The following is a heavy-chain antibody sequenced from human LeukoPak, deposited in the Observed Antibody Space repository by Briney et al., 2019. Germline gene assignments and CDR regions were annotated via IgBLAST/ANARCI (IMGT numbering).Heavy chain of an antibody. CDR3: ASEVSYHHSTLMAEYFRH. J-gene: IGHJ1*01. CDR2: IIPIFGTA. D-gene: IGHD3-22*01. Sequence: SVKVSCKASGGTFSSYAISWVRQAPGQGLEWMGRIIPIFGTANYAQKFQGRVTITTDESTSTAYMELSSLRSEDTAVYYCASEVSYHHSTLMAEYFRHWGQGTMGTVSS. CDR1: GGTFSSYA. V-gene: IGHV1-69*05.